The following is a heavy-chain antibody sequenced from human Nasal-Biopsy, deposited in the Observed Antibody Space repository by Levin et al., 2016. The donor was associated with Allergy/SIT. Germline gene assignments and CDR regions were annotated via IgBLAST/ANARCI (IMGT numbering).Heavy chain of an antibody. J-gene: IGHJ4*02. D-gene: IGHD2-15*01. V-gene: IGHV5-10-1*04. Sequence: GESLKISCEGSGYTFINYWIIWVRQLPGKGLEWMGRIEPSDSYTNYSPSFQGQVTISVDKSIRNAYLQWRSLKASDTAMYYCVRGVVGSTLDHYFQYWGLGTQVTVSS. CDR2: IEPSDSYT. CDR1: GYTFINYW. CDR3: VRGVVGSTLDHYFQY.